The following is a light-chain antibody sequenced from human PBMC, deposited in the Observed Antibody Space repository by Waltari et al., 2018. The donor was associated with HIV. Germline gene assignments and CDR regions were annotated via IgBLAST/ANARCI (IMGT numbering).Light chain of an antibody. CDR2: STS. CDR3: QQASSFPHT. CDR1: QSIGDL. V-gene: IGKV1-12*01. J-gene: IGKJ4*01. Sequence: DIKMTQSPSYVSASIGDTVTISCRANQSIGDLLAWYQQRPGEAPRLLIYSTSRRASGVPSKFFAFGSDTDFTLTVSGLQSEDFATYYCQQASSFPHTFGGGTKV.